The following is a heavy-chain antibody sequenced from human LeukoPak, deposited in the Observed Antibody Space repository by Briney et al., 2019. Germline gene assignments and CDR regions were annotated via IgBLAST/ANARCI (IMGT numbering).Heavy chain of an antibody. J-gene: IGHJ3*02. CDR2: ISYEASNK. CDR1: GFTFSSYT. D-gene: IGHD3-3*01. Sequence: GTSLRLSCVASGFTFSSYTMHWVRQAPGKGLEWVAVISYEASNKHYADPVKGRFTISRDNSKNTLYLQMNSLRAEDTAVYYCARDDFGGAFDIWGQGTMVTVSS. V-gene: IGHV3-30-3*01. CDR3: ARDDFGGAFDI.